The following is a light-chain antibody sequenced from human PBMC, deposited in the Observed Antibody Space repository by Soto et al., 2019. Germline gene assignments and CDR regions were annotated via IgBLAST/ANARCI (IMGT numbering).Light chain of an antibody. V-gene: IGKV3-11*01. CDR3: ERLSNWPWM. Sequence: EIVLTQSPATLSLSPGERATLSCRASQSVSSYLAWYQQKPAQAPRLLIYDASNRATGIPARFSGSGSGTDFTLTISSLGPEYFAVYYCERLSNWPWMVGQGNKVEI. J-gene: IGKJ1*01. CDR2: DAS. CDR1: QSVSSY.